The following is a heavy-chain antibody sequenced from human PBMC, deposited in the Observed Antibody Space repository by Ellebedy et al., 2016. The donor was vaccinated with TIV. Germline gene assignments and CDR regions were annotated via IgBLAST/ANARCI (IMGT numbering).Heavy chain of an antibody. D-gene: IGHD2-15*01. CDR1: GGSINDFY. Sequence: MPSETLSLTCSVSGGSINDFYWSWLRQPPGKGLEWIGYVDSRGITHYSPSLKSRVTISLDTSKHQFSLSLRSVTAADTAVYYCARDNWYCSGGSCYFYGMDVWGLGTTVTFSS. V-gene: IGHV4-59*01. J-gene: IGHJ6*02. CDR3: ARDNWYCSGGSCYFYGMDV. CDR2: VDSRGIT.